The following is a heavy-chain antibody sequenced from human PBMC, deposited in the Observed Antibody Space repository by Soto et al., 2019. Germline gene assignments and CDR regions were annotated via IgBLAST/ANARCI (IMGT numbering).Heavy chain of an antibody. CDR1: GGSISSGGYY. D-gene: IGHD5-18*01. J-gene: IGHJ6*02. CDR2: IYYSGST. CDR3: ARGYRGYSYGKDYYGMDV. V-gene: IGHV4-31*03. Sequence: SETLSLTCTVSGGSISSGGYYWSWIRQHPGKGLEWIGYIYYSGSTYYNPSLKSRVTISVDTSKNQFSLKLSSVTAADTAVYYCARGYRGYSYGKDYYGMDVWGQGTTVTVSS.